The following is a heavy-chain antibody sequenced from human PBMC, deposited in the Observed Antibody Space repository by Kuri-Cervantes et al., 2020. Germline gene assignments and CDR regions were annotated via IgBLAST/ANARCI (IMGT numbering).Heavy chain of an antibody. CDR1: GYSISSGYY. CDR3: ARREATVVVTFDY. CDR2: IYHSGST. V-gene: IGHV4-38-2*01. Sequence: GSLRLSCAVSGYSISSGYYWGWIRQPPGKGLEWIGSIYHSGSTYYNPSLKSRVTISVDTSKNQFSLKLSSVTAADTAVYYCARREATVVVTFDYWGQGTLVTVSS. D-gene: IGHD4-23*01. J-gene: IGHJ4*02.